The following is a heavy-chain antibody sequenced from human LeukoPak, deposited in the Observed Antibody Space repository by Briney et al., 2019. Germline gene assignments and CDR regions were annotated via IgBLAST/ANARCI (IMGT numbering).Heavy chain of an antibody. J-gene: IGHJ4*02. D-gene: IGHD3-22*01. CDR1: Y. Sequence: YWIGWVRQMPGKGLEWIGYIYYSGSTYYNPSLQSRVTISLDTSKRQFSLKLTSVTAADTAVYYCARELGYYDSSGTFDYWGQGTLVTVSS. V-gene: IGHV4-31*02. CDR3: ARELGYYDSSGTFDY. CDR2: IYYSGST.